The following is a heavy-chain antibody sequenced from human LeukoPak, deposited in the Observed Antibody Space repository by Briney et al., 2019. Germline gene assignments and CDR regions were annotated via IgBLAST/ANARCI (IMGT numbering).Heavy chain of an antibody. D-gene: IGHD6-19*01. CDR1: GYTFTGYY. CDR3: ARDNGWYDNNWFDP. J-gene: IGHJ5*02. V-gene: IGHV1-2*02. CDR2: INPNSGGT. Sequence: ASVKVSCKASGYTFTGYYMHWVRQAPGQGLEWMGWINPNSGGTNYAQKFQGRVTMTRDTSISTAYMELSRLRSDDTAVYYCARDNGWYDNNWFDPWGQGTPVTVSS.